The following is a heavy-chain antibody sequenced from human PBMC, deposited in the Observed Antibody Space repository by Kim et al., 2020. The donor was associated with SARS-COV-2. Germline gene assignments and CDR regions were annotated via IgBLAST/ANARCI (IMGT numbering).Heavy chain of an antibody. Sequence: SETLSLTCAVYGGSFSGYYWSWIRQPPGKGLEWIGEINHSGSTNYNPSLKSRVTISVDTSKNQFSLKLSSVTAADTAVYYCASARGRLLFGLYYYYGMDVWGQGTTVTVSS. CDR2: INHSGST. D-gene: IGHD2-21*02. J-gene: IGHJ6*02. CDR3: ASARGRLLFGLYYYYGMDV. V-gene: IGHV4-34*01. CDR1: GGSFSGYY.